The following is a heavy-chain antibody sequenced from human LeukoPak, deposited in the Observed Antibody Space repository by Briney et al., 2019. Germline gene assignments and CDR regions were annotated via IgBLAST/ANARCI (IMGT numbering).Heavy chain of an antibody. J-gene: IGHJ4*02. CDR3: ATLKIAVADDY. V-gene: IGHV3-21*01. D-gene: IGHD6-19*01. Sequence: PGGSLRLSCAASGFTFSSYSMNWVRQAPGKGLEWVSSISSSSYIYYADSVKGRFTISRDNAKNSLYLQMNSLRAEDTAVYYCATLKIAVADDYWGQGTLVTVSS. CDR2: ISSSSYI. CDR1: GFTFSSYS.